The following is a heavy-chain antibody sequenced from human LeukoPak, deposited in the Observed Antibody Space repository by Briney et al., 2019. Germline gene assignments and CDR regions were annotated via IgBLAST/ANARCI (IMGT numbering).Heavy chain of an antibody. Sequence: PSETLSLTCTVSGGSISSYYWSWIRQPPGKGLEWIGYIYYSGSTNYNPSLKSRVTISVDTSKNQSSLKLSSVTAADTAVYYCARARYTMVRGTSRPYYYYYGMDVWGQGTTVTVSS. V-gene: IGHV4-59*01. J-gene: IGHJ6*02. CDR3: ARARYTMVRGTSRPYYYYYGMDV. CDR2: IYYSGST. CDR1: GGSISSYY. D-gene: IGHD3-10*01.